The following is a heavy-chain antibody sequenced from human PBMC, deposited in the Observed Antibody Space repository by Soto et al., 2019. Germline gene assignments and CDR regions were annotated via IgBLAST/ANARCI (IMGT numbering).Heavy chain of an antibody. V-gene: IGHV1-69*12. Sequence: QVQLVQSGAEVKKPGSSVKVSCKASGGTFSSYAISWVRQAPGQGLEWMGGIIPIFGTANYAQKFQGRVTITADESTSTAYMGLSSLRSEDTAVYYCARDDSGSHPSRLLYNWFDPWGQGTLVTVSS. CDR1: GGTFSSYA. D-gene: IGHD1-26*01. CDR2: IIPIFGTA. J-gene: IGHJ5*02. CDR3: ARDDSGSHPSRLLYNWFDP.